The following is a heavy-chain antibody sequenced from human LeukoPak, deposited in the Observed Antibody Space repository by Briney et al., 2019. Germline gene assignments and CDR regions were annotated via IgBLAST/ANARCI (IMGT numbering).Heavy chain of an antibody. D-gene: IGHD1-26*01. CDR1: GGSISSGDYY. CDR2: IYYSGST. J-gene: IGHJ4*02. CDR3: ARAIGKIGTYYFDY. Sequence: SQTLSLTCTVSGGSISSGDYYWSWIRQPPGKGLEWIGYIYYSGSTYYNPSLKSRVTISVDTSKNQFSLKLSSVTAADTAVYYCARAIGKIGTYYFDYWGQGTLVTVSS. V-gene: IGHV4-30-4*01.